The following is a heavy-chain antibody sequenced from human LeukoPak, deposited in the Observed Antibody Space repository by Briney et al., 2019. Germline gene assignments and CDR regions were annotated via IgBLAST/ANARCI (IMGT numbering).Heavy chain of an antibody. D-gene: IGHD3-22*01. J-gene: IGHJ4*02. CDR1: GYTFTSYG. Sequence: ASVKVSCKASGYTFTSYGISWVRQAPGQGLEWMGWISAYNGNTNYAQKLQGRVTMTTDTSTSTAYMELRSLRFDDTAVYYCARDRAYYYDSSGYYPFDYWGQGTLVTVSS. V-gene: IGHV1-18*01. CDR3: ARDRAYYYDSSGYYPFDY. CDR2: ISAYNGNT.